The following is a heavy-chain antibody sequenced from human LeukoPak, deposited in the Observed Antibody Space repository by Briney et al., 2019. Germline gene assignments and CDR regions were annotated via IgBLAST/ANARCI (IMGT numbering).Heavy chain of an antibody. V-gene: IGHV3-7*01. Sequence: PGGTLRLSCAVSGFTFTGDWMSGVRRPPREGLEWVANITQGGSDKYYVDSVKGRFTISGDYANNLLYLQMNSLTGEDTAVYYCTRDRSPAEDDWGQGTLVTVSS. CDR2: ITQGGSDK. D-gene: IGHD6-25*01. CDR1: GFTFTGDW. J-gene: IGHJ4*02. CDR3: TRDRSPAEDD.